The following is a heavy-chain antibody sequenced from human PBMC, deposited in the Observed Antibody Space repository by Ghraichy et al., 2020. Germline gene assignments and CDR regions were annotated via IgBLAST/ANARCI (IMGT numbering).Heavy chain of an antibody. CDR3: ASGGLYYYGSGSYISFDY. CDR1: GGSISSSSYY. D-gene: IGHD3-10*01. CDR2: IYYSGST. V-gene: IGHV4-39*01. Sequence: ETLSLTCTVSGGSISSSSYYWGWIRQPPGKGLEWIGSIYYSGSTYYNPSLKSRVTISVDTSKNQFSLKLSSVTAADTAVYYCASGGLYYYGSGSYISFDYWGQGTLVTVSS. J-gene: IGHJ4*02.